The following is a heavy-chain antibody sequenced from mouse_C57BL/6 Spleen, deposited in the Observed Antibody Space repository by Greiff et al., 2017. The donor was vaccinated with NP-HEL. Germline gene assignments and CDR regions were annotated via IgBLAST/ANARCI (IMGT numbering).Heavy chain of an antibody. CDR1: GYTFTSYW. V-gene: IGHV1-7*01. Sequence: QVTLKESGAELAKPGASVKLSCKASGYTFTSYWMHWVKQRPGQGLEWIGYINPSSGYTKYNQKFKDKATLTADKSSSTAYMQLSSLTYEDSAVYYCARSGSNRDYAMDYWGQGTSGTVSS. CDR2: INPSSGYT. CDR3: ARSGSNRDYAMDY. D-gene: IGHD2-5*01. J-gene: IGHJ4*01.